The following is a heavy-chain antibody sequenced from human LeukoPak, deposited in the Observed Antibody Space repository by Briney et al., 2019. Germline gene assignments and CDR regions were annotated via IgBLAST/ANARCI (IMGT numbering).Heavy chain of an antibody. J-gene: IGHJ4*02. CDR3: ARETSYGGNYGIDY. Sequence: SETLSLTCAVYGGSFSGYYWSWIRQPPGKGLEWIGYIYYSGSTYYNPSLKSRVTISVDTSKNQFSLKLSSVTAADTAVYYCARETSYGGNYGIDYWGQGTLVTVSS. CDR1: GGSFSGYY. V-gene: IGHV4-34*09. CDR2: IYYSGST. D-gene: IGHD4-4*01.